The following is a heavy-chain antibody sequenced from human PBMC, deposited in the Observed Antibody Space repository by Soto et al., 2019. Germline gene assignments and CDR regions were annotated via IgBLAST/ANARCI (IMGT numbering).Heavy chain of an antibody. CDR3: GGGPDYRNNYYYGMDV. CDR2: ISGSGHNT. V-gene: IGHV3-23*01. D-gene: IGHD3-10*01. Sequence: GGSLRLSCPASGFIFDSYAMSWVRQAPGKGLECISTISGSGHNTYYADSVKGRFTISRDSSKDTVYLQMNNLRADDTAVYFCGGGPDYRNNYYYGMDVWAKAPRSPSP. J-gene: IGHJ6*02. CDR1: GFIFDSYA.